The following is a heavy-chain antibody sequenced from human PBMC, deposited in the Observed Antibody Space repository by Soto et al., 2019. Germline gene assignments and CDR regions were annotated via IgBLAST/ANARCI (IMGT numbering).Heavy chain of an antibody. V-gene: IGHV3-23*01. CDR2: ISGRDEST. CDR3: AKDRLSGSYHRYFDY. J-gene: IGHJ4*02. CDR1: GFTFSTYA. D-gene: IGHD1-26*01. Sequence: GGSLRLSCAAFGFTFSTYAMSWVRQAPGKGLEWVTAISGRDESTYYADSVKGRFTISRDNSKSTLYLQMSSLRAEYTAVYYCAKDRLSGSYHRYFDYWGQGTLVTVSS.